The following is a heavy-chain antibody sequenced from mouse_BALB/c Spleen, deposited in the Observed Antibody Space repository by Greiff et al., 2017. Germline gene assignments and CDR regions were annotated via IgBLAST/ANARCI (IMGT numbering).Heavy chain of an antibody. CDR1: GYSITSDYA. CDR2: ISYSGST. Sequence: EVKLQESGPGLVKPSQSLSLTCTVTGYSITSDYAWNWIRQFPGNKLEWMGYISYSGSTSYNPSLKSRISITRDTSKNQFFLQLNSVTTEDTATYYCATRDGYYTWFAYWGQGTLVTVSA. J-gene: IGHJ3*01. D-gene: IGHD2-3*01. V-gene: IGHV3-2*02. CDR3: ATRDGYYTWFAY.